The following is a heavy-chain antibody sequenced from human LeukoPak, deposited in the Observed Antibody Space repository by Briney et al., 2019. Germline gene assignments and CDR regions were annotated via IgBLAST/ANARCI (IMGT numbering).Heavy chain of an antibody. CDR1: GGSISSYY. V-gene: IGHV4-59*01. Sequence: SETLSLTCTVSGGSISSYYWSWIRQPPGKGLEWIGYIYYSGSTNYNPSLKSRVTISVDTSKNQFSLELSSVTAADTAVYYCARDRGVGVDYWGQGTLVTVSS. D-gene: IGHD1-26*01. J-gene: IGHJ4*02. CDR3: ARDRGVGVDY. CDR2: IYYSGST.